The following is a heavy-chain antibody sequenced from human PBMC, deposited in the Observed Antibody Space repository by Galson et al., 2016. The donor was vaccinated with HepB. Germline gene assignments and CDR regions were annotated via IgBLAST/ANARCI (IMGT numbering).Heavy chain of an antibody. Sequence: SLRLSCAASGFTLSTYWMSWVRQAPGKGLEWVANINQDGSEKYYVDSVKGRFTISRDNAKNSLYLQMNSLRAEDTAMYHCARDRAGSGSNRRFDYWGQGTLVTVSS. J-gene: IGHJ4*02. D-gene: IGHD1-26*01. CDR2: INQDGSEK. CDR1: GFTLSTYW. V-gene: IGHV3-7*01. CDR3: ARDRAGSGSNRRFDY.